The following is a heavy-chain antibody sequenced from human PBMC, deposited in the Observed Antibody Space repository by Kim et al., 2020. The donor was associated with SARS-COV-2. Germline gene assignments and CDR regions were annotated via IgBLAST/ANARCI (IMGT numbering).Heavy chain of an antibody. CDR1: GYSFTSYW. J-gene: IGHJ6*02. Sequence: GESLKISCKGSGYSFTSYWIGWVRQMPGKDLEWMGIIYPGDSDTRYSPSFQGQVTISADKSISTAYLQWSSLKASDTAMYYCARLPLGYCSGGSCSPGGMDVWGQGTTVTVSS. CDR2: IYPGDSDT. D-gene: IGHD2-15*01. CDR3: ARLPLGYCSGGSCSPGGMDV. V-gene: IGHV5-51*01.